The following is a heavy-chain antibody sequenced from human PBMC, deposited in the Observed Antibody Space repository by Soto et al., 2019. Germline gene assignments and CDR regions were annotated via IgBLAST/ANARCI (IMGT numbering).Heavy chain of an antibody. CDR3: AKDLANYYGSGSKGFDY. V-gene: IGHV3-30*18. CDR1: GFTFSSYG. CDR2: ISYDGSNK. D-gene: IGHD3-10*01. J-gene: IGHJ4*02. Sequence: GGSLRLTCAASGFTFSSYGIHWVRQAPCKGLELVAVISYDGSNKYYADSVKGRFTISRDNSKNTLYLQMNSLRAEDTAVSYCAKDLANYYGSGSKGFDYWGQGTLVTVCS.